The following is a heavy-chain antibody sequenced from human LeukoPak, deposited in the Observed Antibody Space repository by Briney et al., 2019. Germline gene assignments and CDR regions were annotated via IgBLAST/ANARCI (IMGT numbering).Heavy chain of an antibody. V-gene: IGHV1-18*01. CDR1: GYTFTSYD. J-gene: IGHJ4*02. Sequence: GASVKVSCKASGYTFTSYDINWVRQATGQGLEWMGWISAYNGNTNYAQKLQGRVTMTTDTSTSTAYMELRSLRSDDTAVYYCARIYYYGSGSYSEPDYWGQGTLVTVSS. CDR3: ARIYYYGSGSYSEPDY. CDR2: ISAYNGNT. D-gene: IGHD3-10*01.